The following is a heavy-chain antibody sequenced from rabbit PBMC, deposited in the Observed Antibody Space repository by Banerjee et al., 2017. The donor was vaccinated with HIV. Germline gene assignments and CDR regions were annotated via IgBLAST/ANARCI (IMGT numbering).Heavy chain of an antibody. CDR1: GFSFSNKYV. Sequence: QEQLVEYGGDLVKPGASLTLTCKASGFSFSNKYVMCWVRQAPGKGLEWIGFIDTNTGKTFYASWAKGRFTISKTSPTTVTLQMTSLTVADTATYLCAGSLLDNANLWGPGTLVTVS. V-gene: IGHV1S45*01. J-gene: IGHJ4*01. D-gene: IGHD1-1*01. CDR3: AGSLLDNANL. CDR2: IDTNTGKT.